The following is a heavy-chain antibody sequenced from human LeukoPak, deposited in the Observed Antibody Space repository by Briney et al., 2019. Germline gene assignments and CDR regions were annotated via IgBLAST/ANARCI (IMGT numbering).Heavy chain of an antibody. CDR3: AKESTRVWYYGSGSYYPFDY. D-gene: IGHD3-10*01. CDR2: ISGSGGST. Sequence: GGSLRLSCAASGFTFSSYAMSWVRQAPGKGLEWVSAISGSGGSTYYADSVKGRFTISRDNSKNTLYLQMNSLRAEDTAVYYCAKESTRVWYYGSGSYYPFDYWGQGTLVTASS. V-gene: IGHV3-23*01. CDR1: GFTFSSYA. J-gene: IGHJ4*02.